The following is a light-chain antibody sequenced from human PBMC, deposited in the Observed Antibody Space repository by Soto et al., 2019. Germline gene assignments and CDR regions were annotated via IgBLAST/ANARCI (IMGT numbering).Light chain of an antibody. V-gene: IGKV1-39*01. CDR2: AAS. Sequence: DIQMTQSPSSLSASVGDRVTITSRTSQSITTYLNWFQQKPGKDPTLLVYAASSLQSGVPTRFSGIGSGTDFTLTISSLQPEDFATYYCQQSFRAPPTFGPGTKVHIK. CDR1: QSITTY. J-gene: IGKJ3*01. CDR3: QQSFRAPPT.